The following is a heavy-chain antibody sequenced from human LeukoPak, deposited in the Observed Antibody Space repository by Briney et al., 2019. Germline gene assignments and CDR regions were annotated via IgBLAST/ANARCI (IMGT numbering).Heavy chain of an antibody. D-gene: IGHD2-15*01. CDR1: GFTFSSYW. CDR3: ARGPLGYCGWSSCSFDY. Sequence: GGSLRLSCAASGFTFSSYWMSWVRQAPGKGLEWVANIKKDGSEKYYVDSVKGRFTISRDNAKNSLFLQMNSLRAEDTAVYHCARGPLGYCGWSSCSFDYWGQGTLVTVSS. CDR2: IKKDGSEK. J-gene: IGHJ4*02. V-gene: IGHV3-7*05.